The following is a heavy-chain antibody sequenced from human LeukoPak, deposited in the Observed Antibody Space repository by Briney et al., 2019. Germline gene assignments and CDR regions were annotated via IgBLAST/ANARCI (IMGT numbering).Heavy chain of an antibody. CDR1: GDSVSSKSAT. D-gene: IGHD5-24*01. Sequence: SQTLSLTCAISGDSVSSKSATWNWIRQSPSRGLEWLGRTYYKSKWYNECAVSVKSRITINPDTSKNQFSLQLNSVTPEDTAVYFCARTREGHFDYWGQGTLVIVSS. V-gene: IGHV6-1*01. J-gene: IGHJ4*02. CDR2: TYYKSKWYN. CDR3: ARTREGHFDY.